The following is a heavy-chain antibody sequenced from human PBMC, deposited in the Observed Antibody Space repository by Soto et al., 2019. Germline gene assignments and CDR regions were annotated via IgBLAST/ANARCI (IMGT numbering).Heavy chain of an antibody. CDR3: ARDGCGGDCYGHFDY. V-gene: IGHV5-51*01. D-gene: IGHD2-21*02. Sequence: PGEALKISCKGSGYSFTRYWIGWVRQMTGKGLELMGIIYPGDSDTRYSPSFQGQVTISADRSISTAYLQWSSLEASDTAMYYCARDGCGGDCYGHFDYWGQGTLVTVSS. CDR2: IYPGDSDT. CDR1: GYSFTRYW. J-gene: IGHJ4*02.